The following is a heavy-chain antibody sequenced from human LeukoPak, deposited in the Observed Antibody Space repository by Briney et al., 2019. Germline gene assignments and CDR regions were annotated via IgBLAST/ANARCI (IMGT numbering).Heavy chain of an antibody. CDR3: ARGGRGSGFDAFDI. D-gene: IGHD6-19*01. J-gene: IGHJ3*02. CDR1: GFTFSSYS. Sequence: PGGSLRLSCAASGFTFSSYSMNWVRQAPGKGLEWVSSIRGSSSYIYYADSVKGRFTISRDNAKNSLYLQMNSLRAEDTAVYYCARGGRGSGFDAFDIWGQGTMVTVSS. CDR2: IRGSSSYI. V-gene: IGHV3-21*01.